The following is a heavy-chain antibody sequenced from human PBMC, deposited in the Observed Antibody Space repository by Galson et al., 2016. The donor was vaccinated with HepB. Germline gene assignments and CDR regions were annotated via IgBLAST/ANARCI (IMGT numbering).Heavy chain of an antibody. CDR3: TRDGPDYGDYINFDY. V-gene: IGHV1-18*01. CDR2: ISGYNGKT. Sequence: SVKVSCKASGYPFINYAINWVRQAPGQGLEWMAWISGYNGKTNYAQALEGRVTMTTDTSTSTAYMELRSLKSDDTAVYYCTRDGPDYGDYINFDYWGQGTLVTVSS. J-gene: IGHJ4*02. D-gene: IGHD4-17*01. CDR1: GYPFINYA.